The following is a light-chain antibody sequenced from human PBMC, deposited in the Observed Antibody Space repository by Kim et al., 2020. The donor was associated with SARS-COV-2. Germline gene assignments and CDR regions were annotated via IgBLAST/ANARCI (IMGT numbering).Light chain of an antibody. CDR3: SSYAGSSSLL. Sequence: GQSLTISCTGTSSDVGGYNYVSWYQLHPGKAPKLMIYAVTERPSGVPGRFSGSKSGNTAFLTISGLQAEDEADYYCSSYAGSSSLLFGGGTKVSVL. V-gene: IGLV2-11*01. J-gene: IGLJ3*02. CDR1: SSDVGGYNY. CDR2: AVT.